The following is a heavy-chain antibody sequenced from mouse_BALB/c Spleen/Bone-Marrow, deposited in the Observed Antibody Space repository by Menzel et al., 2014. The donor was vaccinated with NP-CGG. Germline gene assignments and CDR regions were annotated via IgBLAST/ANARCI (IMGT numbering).Heavy chain of an antibody. J-gene: IGHJ3*01. Sequence: VQLQQSGAELVKPGALVKLSCKASGYTFTSYWMHWVKQRPGQGLEWIGEIDPSDSYTNYNQKFKGKATLTVDKSSSTAYMQLSSLTSEDSAVYYCARYGGYFPWFAYWGQGTLVTVSA. CDR2: IDPSDSYT. CDR3: ARYGGYFPWFAY. D-gene: IGHD2-3*01. V-gene: IGHV1-69*02. CDR1: GYTFTSYW.